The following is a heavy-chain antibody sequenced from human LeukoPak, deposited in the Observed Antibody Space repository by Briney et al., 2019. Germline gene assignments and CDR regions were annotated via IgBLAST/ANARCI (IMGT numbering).Heavy chain of an antibody. J-gene: IGHJ5*01. V-gene: IGHV3-23*01. CDR3: AKSPGDMPPYFDRWFDS. CDR1: GFSFNNYV. D-gene: IGHD7-27*01. Sequence: GGSLRLSCAASGFSFNNYVMSWVRQAPGKGLECVSGISGNGDTTYYAGSVKGRFTISRDNSKNTLYLQMNTLRAEDTALYYCAKSPGDMPPYFDRWFDSWGQGTLVSVSS. CDR2: ISGNGDTT.